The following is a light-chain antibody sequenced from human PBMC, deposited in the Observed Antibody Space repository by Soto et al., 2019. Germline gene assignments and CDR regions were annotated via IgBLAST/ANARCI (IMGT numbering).Light chain of an antibody. CDR3: AAWDDSLNGLV. Sequence: QSVLTQPPSASGTPGQRVTISCSGSISNIGINAVNWYQQLPGTAPKLVIYDNNQRPSGVPDRFSGSKSGISASLAISWLQSEDEADYSCAAWDDSLNGLVFGTGTKLTVL. CDR1: ISNIGINA. CDR2: DNN. V-gene: IGLV1-44*01. J-gene: IGLJ1*01.